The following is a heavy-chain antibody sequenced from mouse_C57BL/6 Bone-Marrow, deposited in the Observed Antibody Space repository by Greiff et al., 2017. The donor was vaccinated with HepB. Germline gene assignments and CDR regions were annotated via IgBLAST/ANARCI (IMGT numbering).Heavy chain of an antibody. CDR2: INPGSGGT. CDR1: GYAFTNYL. D-gene: IGHD1-1*01. Sequence: VQLQQSGAELVRPGTSVKVSCKASGYAFTNYLIEWVKQRPGQGLEWIGVINPGSGGTNYNEKFKGKATLTADKSSSTAYMQLSSLTSEDSAVYFCARPTVVAMDYWGQGTSVTVSS. V-gene: IGHV1-54*01. CDR3: ARPTVVAMDY. J-gene: IGHJ4*01.